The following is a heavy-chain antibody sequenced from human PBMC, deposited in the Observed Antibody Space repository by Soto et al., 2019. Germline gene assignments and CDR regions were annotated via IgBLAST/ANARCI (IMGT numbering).Heavy chain of an antibody. Sequence: PSETLSLTCTVSGGSICSYYWSWIRQPPGKGLEWIGYIYYSGSTNYNPSLKSRVTISVDTSKNQFSLKLSSVTAADTAVYYCARGETYEPGRRVPAEYYYYYYMDVWGKGTTVTVSS. V-gene: IGHV4-59*01. D-gene: IGHD2-2*01. J-gene: IGHJ6*03. CDR1: GGSICSYY. CDR3: ARGETYEPGRRVPAEYYYYYYMDV. CDR2: IYYSGST.